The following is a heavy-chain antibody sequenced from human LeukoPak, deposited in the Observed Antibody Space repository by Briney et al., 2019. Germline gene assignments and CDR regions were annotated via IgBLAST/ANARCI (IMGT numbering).Heavy chain of an antibody. V-gene: IGHV3-74*01. CDR1: GSTFSSYW. CDR2: INSDGSST. D-gene: IGHD2-2*01. Sequence: PGGSLRLSCAASGSTFSSYWMHWVRQAPGKGLVWVSRINSDGSSTSYADSVKGRFTISRDNAKNTLYLQMNSLRAEDTAVYYCARAGGDCSSTSCYSIPLDYWGQGTLVTVSS. J-gene: IGHJ4*02. CDR3: ARAGGDCSSTSCYSIPLDY.